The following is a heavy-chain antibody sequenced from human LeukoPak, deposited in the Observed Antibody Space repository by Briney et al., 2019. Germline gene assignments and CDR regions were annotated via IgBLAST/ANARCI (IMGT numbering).Heavy chain of an antibody. CDR2: INPNSGGT. D-gene: IGHD4-17*01. J-gene: IGHJ3*02. CDR3: ARDHGDYVASAFDI. Sequence: GASVKVSCKASGYTFTGYYMHWVRQAPGQGLEWMGWINPNSGGTNYAQKFQGRVTMTRDTSISTAYMELSRLRSDDTAVYYCARDHGDYVASAFDIWGQGTMVTVSS. V-gene: IGHV1-2*02. CDR1: GYTFTGYY.